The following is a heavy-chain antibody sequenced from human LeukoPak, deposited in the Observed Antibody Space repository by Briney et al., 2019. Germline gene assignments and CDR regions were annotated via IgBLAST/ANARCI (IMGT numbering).Heavy chain of an antibody. CDR1: GGSISSYY. J-gene: IGHJ4*02. Sequence: SETLSLTCTVSGGSISSYYWSWIRQPPGKGLEWIGYIYYSGSTNYNPSLKSRVTISVDTSKNQFSLKLDSMTAADTAVYYCARSGGSGYYFDYWGQGTLVTVSS. CDR2: IYYSGST. D-gene: IGHD2-15*01. V-gene: IGHV4-59*12. CDR3: ARSGGSGYYFDY.